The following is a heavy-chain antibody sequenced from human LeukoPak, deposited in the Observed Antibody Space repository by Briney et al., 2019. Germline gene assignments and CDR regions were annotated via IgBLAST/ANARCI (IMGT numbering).Heavy chain of an antibody. D-gene: IGHD2-21*01. J-gene: IGHJ3*02. CDR1: GFTFSDYY. V-gene: IGHV3-11*01. Sequence: GGSLKLSCAASGFTFSDYYMSWIRQAPGKGLEWISYISSSGDTKYYADSVEGRFTISRDNAKNSLYLQMDSLRAEDTAVYYCARVVRVSDIWGQGTMVTVSS. CDR3: ARVVRVSDI. CDR2: ISSSGDTK.